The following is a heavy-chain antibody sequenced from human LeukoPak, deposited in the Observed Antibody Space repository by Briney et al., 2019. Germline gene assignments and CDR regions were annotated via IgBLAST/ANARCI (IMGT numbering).Heavy chain of an antibody. V-gene: IGHV3-30*02. CDR3: AKGDSSSWYVIYYFDY. Sequence: GGSLRLSCAASGFTFSSYGMHWVRQAPGKGLEWVAFIRYDGSNEYYAESVKGRFTISRDNSKNTLYLRMNSLRAEDTAVYYCAKGDSSSWYVIYYFDYWGQGALVTVSS. J-gene: IGHJ4*02. CDR1: GFTFSSYG. D-gene: IGHD6-13*01. CDR2: IRYDGSNE.